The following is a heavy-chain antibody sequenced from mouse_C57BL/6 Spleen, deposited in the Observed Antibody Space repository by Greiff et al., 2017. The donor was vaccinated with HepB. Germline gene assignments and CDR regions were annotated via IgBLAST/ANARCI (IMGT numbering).Heavy chain of an antibody. CDR3: ARRENYGYYNYFDY. J-gene: IGHJ2*01. V-gene: IGHV1-59*01. CDR2: IDPSDSYT. D-gene: IGHD1-2*01. Sequence: QVQLQQPGAELVRPGTSVKLSCKASGYTFTSYWMHWVKQRPGQGLEWIGVIDPSDSYTNYNQKFKGKATLTVDTSSSTAYMQLSSLTSEDSAVYYCARRENYGYYNYFDYWGQGTTLTVSS. CDR1: GYTFTSYW.